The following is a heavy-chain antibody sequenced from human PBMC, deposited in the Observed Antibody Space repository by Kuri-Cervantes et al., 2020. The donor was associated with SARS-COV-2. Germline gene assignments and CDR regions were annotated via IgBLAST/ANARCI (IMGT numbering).Heavy chain of an antibody. Sequence: LSLTCAASGFTFSSYGMHWVRQAPGKGLEWVAFIRYDGSNKYYADSVKGRFTISRDNSKNTLYLQMNSLRTEDTALYYCAKDMGHLEWLLSGYYYYYMDVWGKGTTVTVSS. D-gene: IGHD3-3*01. J-gene: IGHJ6*03. CDR2: IRYDGSNK. CDR3: AKDMGHLEWLLSGYYYYYMDV. CDR1: GFTFSSYG. V-gene: IGHV3-30*02.